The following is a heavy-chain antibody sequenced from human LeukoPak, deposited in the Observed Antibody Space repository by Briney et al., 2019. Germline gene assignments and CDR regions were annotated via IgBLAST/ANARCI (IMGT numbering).Heavy chain of an antibody. CDR1: GFTFSSYS. CDR2: ISSSSSYI. Sequence: GGSLRLSCAASGFTFSSYSMNWVRQAPGKGLEWVSSISSSSSYIYYADSVKGRFTISRDNAKNSLYLQMNSLRAEDTAVYYCARDDCSSTSCYTGLWDYYYGMDVWGQGTTVTVSS. CDR3: ARDDCSSTSCYTGLWDYYYGMDV. D-gene: IGHD2-2*01. V-gene: IGHV3-21*01. J-gene: IGHJ6*02.